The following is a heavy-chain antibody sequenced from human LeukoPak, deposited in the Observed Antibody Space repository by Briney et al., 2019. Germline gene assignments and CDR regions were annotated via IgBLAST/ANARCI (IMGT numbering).Heavy chain of an antibody. Sequence: SETLSVTCSVSGGSISSSCHYWGWIRQPPGKGLEWIGSVYYSGSTYYNPSLKSRVTISVDTSKNQFSLKLSSVTAADTAVYFCARRGSGYDYNPYDYWGQGTLVTVSS. CDR1: GGSISSSCHY. V-gene: IGHV4-39*01. J-gene: IGHJ4*02. D-gene: IGHD5-12*01. CDR3: ARRGSGYDYNPYDY. CDR2: VYYSGST.